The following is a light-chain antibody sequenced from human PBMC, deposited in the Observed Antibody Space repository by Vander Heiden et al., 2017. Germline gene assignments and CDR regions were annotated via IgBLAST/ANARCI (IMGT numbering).Light chain of an antibody. CDR2: QDS. J-gene: IGLJ3*02. CDR1: KLGDKY. V-gene: IGLV3-1*01. CDR3: QAWDSSTWV. Sequence: SYALTQPPSVSVFPGQTASITGSGDKLGDKYACWYQQKPGQSPVLVIYQDSKRPSGIPERFSGSNSGNTATLTISGTQAMDEADYYCQAWDSSTWVFGGGTKLTVL.